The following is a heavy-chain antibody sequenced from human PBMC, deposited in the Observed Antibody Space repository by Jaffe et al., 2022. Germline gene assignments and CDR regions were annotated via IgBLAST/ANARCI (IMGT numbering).Heavy chain of an antibody. J-gene: IGHJ6*04. CDR1: GFTFSSYE. V-gene: IGHV3-48*03. D-gene: IGHD2-15*01. CDR2: ISSSGSTI. Sequence: EVQLVESGGGLVQPGGSLRLSCAASGFTFSSYEMNWVRQAPGKGLEWVSYISSSGSTIYYADSVKGRFTISRDNAKNSLYLQMNSLRAEDTAVYYCARDLDLGDIVVVVAASYQGFWGKGTTVTVSS. CDR3: ARDLDLGDIVVVVAASYQGF.